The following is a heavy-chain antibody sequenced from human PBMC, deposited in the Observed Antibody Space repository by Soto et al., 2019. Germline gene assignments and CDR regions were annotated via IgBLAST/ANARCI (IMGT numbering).Heavy chain of an antibody. CDR2: ISSSGSTI. Sequence: GGSLRLSCAASGFTFSDYYVSWIRQAPGKGLEWVSYISSSGSTIYYADSMKGRFTISRDNAKNSLYLQMNSLRAEDTAVYYCAKTDPIVVVPAAPRTDAFDIWGQGTMVTVSS. V-gene: IGHV3-11*01. J-gene: IGHJ3*02. CDR3: AKTDPIVVVPAAPRTDAFDI. D-gene: IGHD2-2*01. CDR1: GFTFSDYY.